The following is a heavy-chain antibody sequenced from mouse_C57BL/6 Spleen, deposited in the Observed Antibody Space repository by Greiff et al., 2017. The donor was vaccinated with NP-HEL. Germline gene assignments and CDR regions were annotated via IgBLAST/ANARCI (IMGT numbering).Heavy chain of an antibody. J-gene: IGHJ2*01. CDR1: GYSITSGYD. D-gene: IGHD3-3*01. CDR2: ISYSGST. Sequence: VQLKQSGPGMVKPSQSLSLTCTVTGYSITSGYDWHWIRHFPGNKLEWMGYISYSGSTNYNPSLKSRISITHDTSKNHFFLKLNSVTTEDTATYYCARGDWFDYWGQGTTLTVSS. V-gene: IGHV3-1*01. CDR3: ARGDWFDY.